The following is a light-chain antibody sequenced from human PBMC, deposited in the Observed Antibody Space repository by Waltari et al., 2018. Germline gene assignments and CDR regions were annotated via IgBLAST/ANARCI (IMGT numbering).Light chain of an antibody. CDR3: VAWDVSLSGYV. V-gene: IGLV1-44*01. CDR1: SSNIGRRP. J-gene: IGLJ1*01. Sequence: SVLTQPPSASGTPGQRVTISCSGSSSNIGRRPANWYQQFPGTTPKILIHDSNRRPSGVPDRFSGSKSGTSASLAISGLQSEDEADYYCVAWDVSLSGYVFGTGTKVTVL. CDR2: DSN.